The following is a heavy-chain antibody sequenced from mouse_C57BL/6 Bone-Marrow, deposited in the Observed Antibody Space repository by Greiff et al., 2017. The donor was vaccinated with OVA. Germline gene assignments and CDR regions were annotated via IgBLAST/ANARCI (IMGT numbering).Heavy chain of an antibody. CDR3: TRAYSNYLAWCAY. Sequence: DVKLVESGEGLVKPGGSLKLSCAASGFTFSSYAMSWVRQTPEKRLEWVAYLSSGGDYIYYADTVKGRFTISRDNARNTLYLQMSSLKSEDTDMYDCTRAYSNYLAWCAYWGQGTLVTVSA. J-gene: IGHJ3*01. CDR2: LSSGGDYI. D-gene: IGHD2-5*01. V-gene: IGHV5-9-1*02. CDR1: GFTFSSYA.